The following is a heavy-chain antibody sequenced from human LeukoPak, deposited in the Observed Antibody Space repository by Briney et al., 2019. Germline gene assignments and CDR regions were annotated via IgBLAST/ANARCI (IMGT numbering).Heavy chain of an antibody. Sequence: ASVKVSCKASGYTFTGYYMHWVRQAPGQGLEWMGWINPNSGGTNYAQKFQGRVTMTRDTSVSTTYMELRRLRSDDTAVYYCAREGRPHFYYYYYMEFWGKGTTVIVSS. CDR2: INPNSGGT. D-gene: IGHD3-10*01. V-gene: IGHV1-2*02. CDR1: GYTFTGYY. CDR3: AREGRPHFYYYYYMEF. J-gene: IGHJ6*03.